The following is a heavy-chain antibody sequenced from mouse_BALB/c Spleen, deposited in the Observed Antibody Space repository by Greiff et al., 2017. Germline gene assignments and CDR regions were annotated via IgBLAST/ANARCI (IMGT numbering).Heavy chain of an antibody. D-gene: IGHD2-1*01. Sequence: QVQLQQSGPELVKPGASVKLSCKASGYTFTSYWMQWVKQRPGQGLEWIGAIYPGDGDTRYTQKFKGKATLTADKSSSTAYMQLSSLASEDSAVYYCARGNPYAMDYWGQGTSVTVSS. V-gene: IGHV1-87*01. CDR3: ARGNPYAMDY. J-gene: IGHJ4*01. CDR2: IYPGDGDT. CDR1: GYTFTSYW.